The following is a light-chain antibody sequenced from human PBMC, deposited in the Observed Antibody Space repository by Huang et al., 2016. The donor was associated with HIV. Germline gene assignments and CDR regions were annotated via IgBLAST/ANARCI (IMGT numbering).Light chain of an antibody. CDR2: WAS. CDR3: QQYYSIPG. Sequence: DIVMTQSPDSLAVSLGERATITCVSSQSVLSPSNNRNHLAWYQQKPRQPPKLLIYWASTRESGVPVRVRGSGSATDFTLTSDNLQAEDVALYFCQQYYSIPGFGQGTYVEV. CDR1: QSVLSPSNNRNH. J-gene: IGKJ1*01. V-gene: IGKV4-1*01.